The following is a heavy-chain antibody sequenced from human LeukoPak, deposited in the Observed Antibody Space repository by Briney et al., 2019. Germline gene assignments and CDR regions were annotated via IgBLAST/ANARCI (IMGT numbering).Heavy chain of an antibody. CDR1: GFTYSSYG. CDR3: ARDYDILTGFPRGGFDY. J-gene: IGHJ4*02. CDR2: ISYDGINK. Sequence: GGSLRLSCAASGFTYSSYGMHWVRQAPGKGLEWVALISYDGINKYYADSVKGRFTISRDNSKNTLYLQMNSLRAEDTAVYYCARDYDILTGFPRGGFDYWGQGTLVTVSS. D-gene: IGHD3-9*01. V-gene: IGHV3-30*03.